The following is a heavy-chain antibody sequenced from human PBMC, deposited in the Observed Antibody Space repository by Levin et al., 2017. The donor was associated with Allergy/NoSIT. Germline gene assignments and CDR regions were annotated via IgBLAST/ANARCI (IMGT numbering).Heavy chain of an antibody. CDR3: ARSIRGVVVLPYFDY. J-gene: IGHJ4*02. CDR1: GFTFSSYR. CDR2: ISSSGSYI. Sequence: GESLKISCAASGFTFSSYRMNWVRQAPGKGLEWISSISSSGSYIYNADSLKGRFTISRDNAKNSLYLQMNSLRAEDTAVYHCARSIRGVVVLPYFDYWGQGTLVTVSS. D-gene: IGHD3-16*02. V-gene: IGHV3-21*01.